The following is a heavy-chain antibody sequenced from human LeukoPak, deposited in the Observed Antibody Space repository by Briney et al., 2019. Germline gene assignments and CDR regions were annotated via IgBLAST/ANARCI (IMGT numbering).Heavy chain of an antibody. J-gene: IGHJ3*02. CDR2: IYYSGST. D-gene: IGHD2-21*01. V-gene: IGHV4-31*03. Sequence: PSQTLSLTCTVSGGSISSGGYYWSWIRQHPGKGLEWIGYIYYSGSTNYNPSLKSRVTISVDTSKNQFSLKLSSVTAADTAVYYCARELPPDDAFDIWGQGTMVTVSS. CDR3: ARELPPDDAFDI. CDR1: GGSISSGGYY.